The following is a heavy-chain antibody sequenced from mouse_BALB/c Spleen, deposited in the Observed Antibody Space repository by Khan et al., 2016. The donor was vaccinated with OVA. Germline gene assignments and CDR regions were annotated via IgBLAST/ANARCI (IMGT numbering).Heavy chain of an antibody. Sequence: EVQLQQSGAELVRPGALVKLSCKASGFNIKDYYIHWVKQRPEQGLEWIGWIDPENGNTIYDPKLQGKAIITADTSSNTAYLHFSSLTSEDTAVYCCGRAGYYRWFDYWGQGTLVTVSA. V-gene: IGHV14-1*02. CDR1: GFNIKDYY. CDR2: IDPENGNT. J-gene: IGHJ3*01. D-gene: IGHD2-3*01. CDR3: GRAGYYRWFDY.